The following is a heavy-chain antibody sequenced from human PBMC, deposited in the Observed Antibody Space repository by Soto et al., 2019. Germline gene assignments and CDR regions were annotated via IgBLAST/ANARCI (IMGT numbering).Heavy chain of an antibody. CDR2: ISYDGSKK. V-gene: IGHV3-30*18. CDR1: GFTFSSYG. J-gene: IGHJ6*02. D-gene: IGHD3-10*01. CDR3: AKMDGDYYFYGMDV. Sequence: GGSLRLSCAASGFTFSSYGVHWVRQAPGKGLEWVAVISYDGSKKYYADSVKGRFTTSRDNSKNTQYLQMNSLRAEDTAVYYCAKMDGDYYFYGMDVWGQGTTVTVSS.